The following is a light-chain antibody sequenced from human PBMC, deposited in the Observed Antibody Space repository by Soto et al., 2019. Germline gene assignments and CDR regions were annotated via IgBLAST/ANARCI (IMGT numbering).Light chain of an antibody. CDR2: WAS. CDR1: QSILHTSNGMNY. CDR3: QHYFTTPIT. V-gene: IGKV4-1*01. Sequence: EIVMTQSPDSLAVSLGERATFNCKSSQSILHTSNGMNYLAWYQQKPGQPTKRLIYWASNRESGVPDRFSGRGSGTDFTLTISSLQAEDVAVYYCQHYFTTPITFGGGTKVEIK. J-gene: IGKJ4*01.